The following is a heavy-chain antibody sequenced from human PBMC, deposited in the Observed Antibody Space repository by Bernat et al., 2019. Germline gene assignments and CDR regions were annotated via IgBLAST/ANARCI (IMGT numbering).Heavy chain of an antibody. J-gene: IGHJ4*02. Sequence: QLQLQESGPGLVKPSETLSLTCTVSGGSISSSSYYWGWIRQPPGKGLEWIGSIYYSGSTYYNPSLKSRVTISVDTSKNQFSLKLSSVTAADTAVYYCARGFLAVEHGGPNDYWGQGTLVTVSS. CDR1: GGSISSSSYY. CDR3: ARGFLAVEHGGPNDY. CDR2: IYYSGST. V-gene: IGHV4-39*07. D-gene: IGHD6-19*01.